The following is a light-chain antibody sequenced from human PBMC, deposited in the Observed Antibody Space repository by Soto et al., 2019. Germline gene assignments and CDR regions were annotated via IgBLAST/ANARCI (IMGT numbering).Light chain of an antibody. Sequence: DIEMTQSPSSLSASVGDRVTITCQASQDITNYLNWYQQKPWRAPRLLLYDASSLETGVPSRFSGSGSGTDFTLTISSLQPEDVATYYCQHYDHLPITFGQGPRLEIK. CDR3: QHYDHLPIT. V-gene: IGKV1-33*01. CDR1: QDITNY. J-gene: IGKJ5*01. CDR2: DAS.